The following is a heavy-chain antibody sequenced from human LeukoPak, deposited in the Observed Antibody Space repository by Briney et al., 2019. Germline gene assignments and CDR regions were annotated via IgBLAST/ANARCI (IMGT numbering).Heavy chain of an antibody. CDR3: ARSYDSSGYYGFGAAFDI. V-gene: IGHV4-34*01. CDR1: GGSFGGYY. Sequence: SETLSLTCAVYGGSFGGYYWSWIRQPPGKGLEWIGEINRSGSTNYNPSLKSRVTISVDTSKNQFSLKLSSVTAADTAVYYCARSYDSSGYYGFGAAFDIWGQGTMVTVSS. CDR2: INRSGST. J-gene: IGHJ3*02. D-gene: IGHD3-22*01.